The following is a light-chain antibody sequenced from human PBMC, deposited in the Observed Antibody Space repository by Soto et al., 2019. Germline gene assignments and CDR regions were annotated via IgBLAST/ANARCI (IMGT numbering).Light chain of an antibody. CDR2: ANT. V-gene: IGLV1-40*01. CDR3: LSYDTSLRGV. Sequence: QSVLTQPPSVSGAPGQTVTISCTGTSSNIGAGFDVHWYQQLPGAAPKLLIYANTDRPSGVPARFSGSKSVTSASLAITGLKPEDEADYFCLSYDTSLRGVFGGGTKLTVL. J-gene: IGLJ2*01. CDR1: SSNIGAGFD.